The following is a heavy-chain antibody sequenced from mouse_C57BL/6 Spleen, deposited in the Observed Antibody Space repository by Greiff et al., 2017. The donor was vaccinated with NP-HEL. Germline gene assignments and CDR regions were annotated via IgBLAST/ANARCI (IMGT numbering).Heavy chain of an antibody. CDR3: ARGALITTVVDDMDY. CDR2: IDPEDGET. Sequence: EVQLQQSGAELVKPGASVKLSCTASGFNIKDYYMHWVKQRTEQGLEWIGRIDPEDGETKYATKFQGKATITADTSSNTAYLQLSSLTSEDTAVYYGARGALITTVVDDMDYWGQGTSVTVSS. D-gene: IGHD1-1*01. J-gene: IGHJ4*01. V-gene: IGHV14-2*01. CDR1: GFNIKDYY.